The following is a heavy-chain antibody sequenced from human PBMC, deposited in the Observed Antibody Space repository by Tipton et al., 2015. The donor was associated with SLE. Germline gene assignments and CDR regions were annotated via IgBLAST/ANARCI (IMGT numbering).Heavy chain of an antibody. CDR2: IYTSGST. CDR1: GGSISSGSYY. V-gene: IGHV4-61*02. Sequence: TLSLTCTVSGGSISSGSYYWSWIRQPAGKGLEWIGRIYTSGSTNYNPSLKSRVTISVDTSKNQFSLKLSSVTAADTAVYYCARGNWNDDENGMDVWGQGTTVTVSS. J-gene: IGHJ6*02. D-gene: IGHD1-20*01. CDR3: ARGNWNDDENGMDV.